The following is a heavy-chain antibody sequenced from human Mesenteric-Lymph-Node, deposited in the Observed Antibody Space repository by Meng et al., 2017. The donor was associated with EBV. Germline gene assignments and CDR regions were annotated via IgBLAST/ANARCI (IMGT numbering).Heavy chain of an antibody. CDR3: ARDRGDASGFDY. CDR1: GYRFTAYY. Sequence: GHLWQSGDRVKKPWDSVTVSCKAYGYRFTAYYLQWVRQAPGQGLEWMGVINPSDGTTTYAQKFQGRVTMTWDTSTNTLYMVLSSLRSDDMAVYFCARDRGDASGFDYWGQGTLVTVSS. D-gene: IGHD1-26*01. V-gene: IGHV1-46*01. J-gene: IGHJ4*02. CDR2: INPSDGTT.